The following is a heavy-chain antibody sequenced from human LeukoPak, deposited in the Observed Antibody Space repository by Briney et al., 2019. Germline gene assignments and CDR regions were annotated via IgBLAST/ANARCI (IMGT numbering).Heavy chain of an antibody. V-gene: IGHV3-15*01. Sequence: GGPLTLSCAASGFTFSNAWMSWVRQAPGKGLEWVGRIKSKTDGGTTDYAAPVKGRFTISRDDSKNTLYLQMNSLKTEDTAVYYCTTAHVVAQDFGYWGQGTLVTVSS. CDR1: GFTFSNAW. D-gene: IGHD2-15*01. J-gene: IGHJ4*02. CDR3: TTAHVVAQDFGY. CDR2: IKSKTDGGTT.